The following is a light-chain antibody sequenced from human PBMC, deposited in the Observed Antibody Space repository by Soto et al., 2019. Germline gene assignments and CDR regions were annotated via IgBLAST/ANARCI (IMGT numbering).Light chain of an antibody. CDR2: DAS. Sequence: GLTQSTGTLSLSPGERATLSCRASQTVRNNYLAWYQQKPGQAPRLLIYDASSRATGIPDRFSGGGSGTDFTLTISRLEPEDFAVYYCQQFSSYPLTFGGRT. V-gene: IGKV3-20*01. CDR3: QQFSSYPLT. J-gene: IGKJ4*01. CDR1: QTVRNNY.